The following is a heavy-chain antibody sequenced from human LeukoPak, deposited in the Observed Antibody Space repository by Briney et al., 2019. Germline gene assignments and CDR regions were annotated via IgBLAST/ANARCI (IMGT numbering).Heavy chain of an antibody. CDR2: ISGSGGST. D-gene: IGHD3-3*01. CDR1: GFTFSSYA. Sequence: PGGPLRLSCAASGFTFSSYAMSWVRQAPGKGLEWVSAISGSGGSTYYADSVKGRFTISRDNSKNTLYLQMNSLRAEDTAVYYCAKGARLGTIFGVVTPGDYYFDYWGQGTLVTVSS. J-gene: IGHJ4*02. V-gene: IGHV3-23*01. CDR3: AKGARLGTIFGVVTPGDYYFDY.